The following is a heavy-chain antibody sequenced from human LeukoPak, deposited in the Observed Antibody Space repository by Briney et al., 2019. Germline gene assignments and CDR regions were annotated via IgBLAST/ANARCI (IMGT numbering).Heavy chain of an antibody. D-gene: IGHD3-10*01. CDR2: ISSDGTSN. CDR1: GFTFSNYV. CDR3: AKEVSVVRGVIRSFDY. Sequence: PGGSLRVSCAASGFTFSNYVIHWLRQAPGQGLEWVAVISSDGTSNYYGDSVKGRFTISRDNSRNTLYLQMNSVRAEDTAVYYCAKEVSVVRGVIRSFDYWGQGTLVTVSS. V-gene: IGHV3-30*18. J-gene: IGHJ4*02.